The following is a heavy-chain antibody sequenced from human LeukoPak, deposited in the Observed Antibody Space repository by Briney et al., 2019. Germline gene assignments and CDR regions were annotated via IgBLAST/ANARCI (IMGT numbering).Heavy chain of an antibody. CDR1: GGSFSGYY. V-gene: IGHV4-39*01. Sequence: SETLSLTCAVYGGSFSGYYWGWIRQPPGKGLEWIGSIYYSGSTYYNPSLKSRVTISVDTSKNQFSLKLSSVTAADTAVYYCARQIYGDYGNWFDPWGQGTLVTVSS. J-gene: IGHJ5*02. CDR2: IYYSGST. CDR3: ARQIYGDYGNWFDP. D-gene: IGHD4-17*01.